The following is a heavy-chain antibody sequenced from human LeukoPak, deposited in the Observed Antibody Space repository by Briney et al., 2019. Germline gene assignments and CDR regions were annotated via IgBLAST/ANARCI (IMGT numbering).Heavy chain of an antibody. D-gene: IGHD5-24*01. CDR2: IYYSGST. V-gene: IGHV4-61*01. J-gene: IGHJ4*02. CDR3: ARGERWLQFREVRD. Sequence: KPSETLSLTCTVSGGSVSSGSYYWSWIRQPPGKGLEWIGYIYYSGSTNYNPSLKSRVTISVDTSKNQFSLKLSSVTAADTAVYYCARGERWLQFREVRDWGQGTLVTVSS. CDR1: GGSVSSGSYY.